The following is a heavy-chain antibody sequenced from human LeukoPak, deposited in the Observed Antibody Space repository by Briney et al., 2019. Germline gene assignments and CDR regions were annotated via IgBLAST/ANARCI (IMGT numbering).Heavy chain of an antibody. J-gene: IGHJ4*02. D-gene: IGHD3-10*01. V-gene: IGHV4-59*02. CDR3: VRDKNGSLDF. CDR2: AYVSWIN. CDR1: GDSVTSHG. Sequence: SESLSLTCSVSGDSVTSHGWGWVRQPPGKGLEWIVYAYVSWINKDIFHPSLKSRLTISIDTSRNQFSLRLNSVTAADTAVYYCVRDKNGSLDFWGQGTLVTVSS.